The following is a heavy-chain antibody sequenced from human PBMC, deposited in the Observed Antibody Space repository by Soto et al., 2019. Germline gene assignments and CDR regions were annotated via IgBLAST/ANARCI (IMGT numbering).Heavy chain of an antibody. D-gene: IGHD2-15*01. CDR2: INHSGST. Sequence: QVQLQQWGAGLLKPSETLSLTCAVYGGSFSGFYWSWIRQPPGKGLEWIGEINHSGSTNYNPSLKSRVTISADTSKNQFSLQRSSVTAADTAVYYCVSKLGSCTGGSCNWYFDLWGRGTLVTVSS. J-gene: IGHJ2*01. CDR3: VSKLGSCTGGSCNWYFDL. V-gene: IGHV4-34*01. CDR1: GGSFSGFY.